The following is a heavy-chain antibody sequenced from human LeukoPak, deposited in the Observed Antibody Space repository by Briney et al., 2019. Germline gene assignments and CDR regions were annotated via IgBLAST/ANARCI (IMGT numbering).Heavy chain of an antibody. CDR2: IYQSGST. CDR1: GGSISSGGYS. J-gene: IGHJ4*02. CDR3: ARGGRDGYSTFDY. V-gene: IGHV4-30-2*01. Sequence: PSETLSLTCAVSGGSISSGGYSWSWIRQPPGKGLEWIGYIYQSGSTYYNPSLKSRVTISVDRSKNQFSLKLSSVTAADTAVYYCARGGRDGYSTFDYWGQGTLVTVSS. D-gene: IGHD5-24*01.